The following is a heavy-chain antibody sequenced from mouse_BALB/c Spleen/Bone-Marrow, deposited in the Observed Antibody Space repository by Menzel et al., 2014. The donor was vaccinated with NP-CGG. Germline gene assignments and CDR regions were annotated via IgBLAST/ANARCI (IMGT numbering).Heavy chain of an antibody. CDR3: ARYPLNYYGSPWFAY. CDR1: GDSITSGY. D-gene: IGHD1-1*01. V-gene: IGHV3-8*02. Sequence: EVMLVESGPSLVKPSQTLSLTCSVTGDSITSGYWNWIRKFPGNKLEYMGYISYSGSTYYNPSLKSRISITRDTSKNQYYLQLNSVTTEDTATYYCARYPLNYYGSPWFAYWGQGTLVTVSA. CDR2: ISYSGST. J-gene: IGHJ3*01.